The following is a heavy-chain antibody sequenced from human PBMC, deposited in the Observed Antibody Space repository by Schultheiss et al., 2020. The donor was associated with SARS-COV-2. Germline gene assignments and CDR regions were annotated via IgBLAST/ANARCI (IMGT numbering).Heavy chain of an antibody. CDR3: ARGLSSSWVRYYYYGMDV. CDR2: INPNSGGT. D-gene: IGHD6-13*01. Sequence: ASVKVSCKASGYTFTGYYMHWVRQAPGQGLEWMGWINPNSGGTNYAQKFQGRVTMTRDTSISTAYMELSRLRSDDTAVYYCARGLSSSWVRYYYYGMDVWGQGTTVTVSS. V-gene: IGHV1-2*02. J-gene: IGHJ6*02. CDR1: GYTFTGYY.